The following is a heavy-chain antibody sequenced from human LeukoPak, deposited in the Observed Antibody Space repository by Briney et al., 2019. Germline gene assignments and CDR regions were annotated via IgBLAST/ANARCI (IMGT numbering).Heavy chain of an antibody. CDR2: ISRSGTTI. J-gene: IGHJ2*01. CDR1: GFTFSDYY. Sequence: GGSLRLSCAASGFTFSDYYMSWIRQAPGKGLEWVTYISRSGTTIYYADSVKGRFTISRDNAKNSLYLQMNSLRADDTAVYYCARGAPDSKWGYFDLWGRGTLVTVSS. D-gene: IGHD1-26*01. V-gene: IGHV3-11*01. CDR3: ARGAPDSKWGYFDL.